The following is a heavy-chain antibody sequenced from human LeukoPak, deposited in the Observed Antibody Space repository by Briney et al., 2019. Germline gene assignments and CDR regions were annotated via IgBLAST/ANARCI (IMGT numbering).Heavy chain of an antibody. J-gene: IGHJ4*02. Sequence: GGSLRLSCAASGFTFSSYGMHWVRQAPGKGLEWVAFIRYDGSNKYYADSVKGRFTISRDNSKNTLYLQMNSLRAEDMAVYYCAKDFIVVVPAVDYWGQGTLVTVSS. CDR2: IRYDGSNK. CDR3: AKDFIVVVPAVDY. D-gene: IGHD2-2*01. CDR1: GFTFSSYG. V-gene: IGHV3-30*02.